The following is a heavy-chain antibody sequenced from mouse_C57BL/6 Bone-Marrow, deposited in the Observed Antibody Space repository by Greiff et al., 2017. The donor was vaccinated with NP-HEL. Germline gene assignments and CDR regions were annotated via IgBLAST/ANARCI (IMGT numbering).Heavy chain of an antibody. CDR1: GFTFSSYA. D-gene: IGHD2-2*01. Sequence: EVQLVESGGGLVKPGGSLKLSCAASGFTFSSYAMSWVRQTPEKRLEWVATISDGGSYTYYPDNVKGRFTISRDNAKNNLYLQMSHLKSEDTAMYYCARVAWFLYAMDYWGQGTSVTVSS. CDR2: ISDGGSYT. J-gene: IGHJ4*01. V-gene: IGHV5-4*01. CDR3: ARVAWFLYAMDY.